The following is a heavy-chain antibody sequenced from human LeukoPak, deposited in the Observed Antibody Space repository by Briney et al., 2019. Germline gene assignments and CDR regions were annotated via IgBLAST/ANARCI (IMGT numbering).Heavy chain of an antibody. Sequence: GGSLRLSCAVSGFTFDDYAIHWVRHAPGKGLEWVSGISWNSGTIGYADSVKGRFTISRDNAKNSLYLQMNSLRAEDTALYYCAKDRSGSYFDAFDIWGQGTMVTVSS. V-gene: IGHV3-9*01. CDR3: AKDRSGSYFDAFDI. CDR1: GFTFDDYA. J-gene: IGHJ3*02. D-gene: IGHD1-26*01. CDR2: ISWNSGTI.